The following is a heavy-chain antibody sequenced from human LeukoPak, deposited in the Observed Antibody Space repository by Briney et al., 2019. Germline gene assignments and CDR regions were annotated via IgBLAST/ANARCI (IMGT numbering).Heavy chain of an antibody. J-gene: IGHJ6*03. CDR1: GYTFTDYG. CDR3: VRGGITTYMDV. V-gene: IGHV1-18*01. CDR2: VSAYNGDT. D-gene: IGHD1-14*01. Sequence: VASVKVSCKASGYTFTDYGFTWVRQAPGQGLEWMGWVSAYNGDTTYAQKFQGRVTMTTDTSTRTAYTELRNLRSDDTAVYYCVRGGITTYMDVWGKGTTVTVSS.